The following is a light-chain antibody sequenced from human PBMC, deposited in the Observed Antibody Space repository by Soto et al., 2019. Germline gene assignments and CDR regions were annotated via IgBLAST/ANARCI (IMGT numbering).Light chain of an antibody. Sequence: DIQMTQSPSSLSASVGDRVTITCRASQSISSYLNWYQQKPGKAPKLLIYAASILQSGVPSRFSGSGSRTDFTLTISSLQPEDSATYYCLHSYSTPLTFGGGTKVEIK. J-gene: IGKJ4*01. V-gene: IGKV1-39*01. CDR2: AAS. CDR3: LHSYSTPLT. CDR1: QSISSY.